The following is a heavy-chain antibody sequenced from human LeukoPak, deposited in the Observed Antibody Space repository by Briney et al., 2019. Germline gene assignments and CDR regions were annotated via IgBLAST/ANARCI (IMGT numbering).Heavy chain of an antibody. Sequence: SETLSLTCTVSGGSISSYYWSWIRQPPGKGLEWIGYIYYSGSTNYNPPLKSRVTISVDTSKNQCSLKLSSVTAADTAVYYCARSYSSSWYGRPYFDYWGQGTLVTVSS. CDR2: IYYSGST. J-gene: IGHJ4*02. D-gene: IGHD6-13*01. CDR1: GGSISSYY. V-gene: IGHV4-59*01. CDR3: ARSYSSSWYGRPYFDY.